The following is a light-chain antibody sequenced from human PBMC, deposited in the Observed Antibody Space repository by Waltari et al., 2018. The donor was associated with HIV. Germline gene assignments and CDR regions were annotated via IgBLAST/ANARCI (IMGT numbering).Light chain of an antibody. CDR1: DSNIGNNA. CDR2: YDN. J-gene: IGLJ1*01. Sequence: QSVLTQPPSVSEAPRPRVTIPCSGSDSNIGNNAVHWYQHPPGKAPKLLIYYDNLLPSGVSDRFSGSKSGTSASLAISGLQSEDEADYYCAAWDDSLNGYVFGTGTKVTVL. V-gene: IGLV1-36*01. CDR3: AAWDDSLNGYV.